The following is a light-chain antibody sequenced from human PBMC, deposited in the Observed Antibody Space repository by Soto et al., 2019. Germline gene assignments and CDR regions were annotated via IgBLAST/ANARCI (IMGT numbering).Light chain of an antibody. Sequence: QSVLTQPASVSGSPGQSITISCTGTSRDVGGYNYVSWYQQHPGKAPKLMIYEVTNRPSGVSNRFSGSKSGNMASLTISGLRAEDEADYYCCSYTSSGTLVVFGAGTKLTVL. CDR2: EVT. J-gene: IGLJ1*01. CDR3: CSYTSSGTLVV. CDR1: SRDVGGYNY. V-gene: IGLV2-14*01.